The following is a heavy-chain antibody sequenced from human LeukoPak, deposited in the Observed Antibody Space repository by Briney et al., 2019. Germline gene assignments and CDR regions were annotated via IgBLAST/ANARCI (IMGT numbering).Heavy chain of an antibody. D-gene: IGHD1-26*01. V-gene: IGHV1-8*01. Sequence: ASVKVSCKASGYTFTSYDINWVRQATGQGLEWMGWMNPNSGNTGYAQKFQGRVTMTRNTSISTAYMELSSLRSEDTAVYYCARTEWEPNRSPYAFDIWGQGTMVTVSS. CDR1: GYTFTSYD. CDR3: ARTEWEPNRSPYAFDI. J-gene: IGHJ3*02. CDR2: MNPNSGNT.